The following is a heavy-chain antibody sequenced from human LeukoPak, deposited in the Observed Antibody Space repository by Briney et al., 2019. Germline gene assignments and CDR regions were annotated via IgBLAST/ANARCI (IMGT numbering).Heavy chain of an antibody. Sequence: ASVKVSCKASGYTFSSYGITWVRQAPGQGLEWMGWFNSYNGNTNNAQKLQGRVTMTTDTSTSTAYMELRSLTSDDTAVYYCARAYSSGRNFYYWGQGTLVTVSS. V-gene: IGHV1-18*01. D-gene: IGHD6-19*01. CDR3: ARAYSSGRNFYY. J-gene: IGHJ4*02. CDR1: GYTFSSYG. CDR2: FNSYNGNT.